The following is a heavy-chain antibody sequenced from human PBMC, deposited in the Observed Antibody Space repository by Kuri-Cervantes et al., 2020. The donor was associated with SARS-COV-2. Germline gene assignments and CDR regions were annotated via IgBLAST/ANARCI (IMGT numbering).Heavy chain of an antibody. V-gene: IGHV3-21*01. CDR2: ISSSSSQR. CDR3: ASLLSGGEAHLYYFYMDA. D-gene: IGHD3-16*01. CDR1: GFTFSSYS. Sequence: GGSLRLSCAASGFTFSSYSMNWVRQAPGKGLEWVSSISSSSSQRFYVDSVKGRFTISRDNAKNSLYLQMNSLRAEDTAVYYCASLLSGGEAHLYYFYMDAWGKGTSVTVSS. J-gene: IGHJ6*03.